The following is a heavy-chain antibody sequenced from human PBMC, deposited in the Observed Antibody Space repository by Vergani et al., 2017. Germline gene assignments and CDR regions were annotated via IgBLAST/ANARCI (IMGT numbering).Heavy chain of an antibody. J-gene: IGHJ5*01. D-gene: IGHD1-1*01. CDR2: IYPADSDT. Sequence: EVELVQSGPEMRKPGESLKISCKGSEYSFGNYWIGWVRQMPGKGLEWMGIIYPADSDTRYSPSFQGQVTISADKSISTAFLQWDSLKASDTALYYCARHTTYTDSWGRNPGHRLV. CDR3: ARHTTYTDS. V-gene: IGHV5-51*01. CDR1: EYSFGNYW.